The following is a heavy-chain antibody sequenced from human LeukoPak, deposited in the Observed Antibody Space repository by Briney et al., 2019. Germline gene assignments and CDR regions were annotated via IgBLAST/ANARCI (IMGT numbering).Heavy chain of an antibody. CDR2: IYYSGST. V-gene: IGHV4-61*01. D-gene: IGHD5-12*01. CDR3: ARVLRGYSGYDYYFDY. J-gene: IGHJ4*02. CDR1: GGSVSSGSYY. Sequence: SETLSLICTVSGGSVSSGSYYWSWIRQPPGKGLEWIGYIYYSGSTNYNPSLKSRVTISVDTSKNQFSLKLSSVAAADTAVYYCARVLRGYSGYDYYFDYWGQGTLVTVSS.